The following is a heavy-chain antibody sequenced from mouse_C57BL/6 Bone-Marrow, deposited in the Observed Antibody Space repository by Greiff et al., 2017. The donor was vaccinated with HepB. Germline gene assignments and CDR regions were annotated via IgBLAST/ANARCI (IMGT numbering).Heavy chain of an antibody. J-gene: IGHJ2*01. Sequence: VQLQQSGAELVRPGTSVKVSCKASGYAFTNYLIEWVKQRPGQGLEWIGVINPGSGGTNYNENFKGKATLTADKSSSTAYMQLSILTSEDSAVYFCARSHYYGSSYLRFDYWGQGTTLTVSS. V-gene: IGHV1-54*01. D-gene: IGHD1-1*01. CDR3: ARSHYYGSSYLRFDY. CDR1: GYAFTNYL. CDR2: INPGSGGT.